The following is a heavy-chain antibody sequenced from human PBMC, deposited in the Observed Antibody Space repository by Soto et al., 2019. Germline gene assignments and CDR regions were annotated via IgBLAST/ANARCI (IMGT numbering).Heavy chain of an antibody. D-gene: IGHD6-25*01. CDR2: IYPGDSDT. CDR1: GYSFINHW. J-gene: IGHJ1*01. V-gene: IGHV5-51*01. Sequence: GESLKISCEGSGYSFINHWIGWVRQMPVKGLEWMGSIYPGDSDTKYSPSFEGQVTISADRSVSTAYLQWSSLKASDTAIFYCTIAAPRSRLIALRGQGTLVTGSA. CDR3: TIAAPRSRLIAL.